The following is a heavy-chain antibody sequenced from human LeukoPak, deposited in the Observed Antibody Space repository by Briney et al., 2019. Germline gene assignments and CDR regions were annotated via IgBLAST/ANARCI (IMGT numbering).Heavy chain of an antibody. CDR3: ARDFGYSSSWDGGSWFDP. J-gene: IGHJ5*02. CDR2: INPNSGGT. V-gene: IGHV1-2*02. D-gene: IGHD6-13*01. CDR1: GYTFTGYY. Sequence: GASVKVSCKASGYTFTGYYMHWVRQAPEQGLEWMGWINPNSGGTNYAQKFQGRVTMTRDTSISTAYMELSRLRSDDTAVYYCARDFGYSSSWDGGSWFDPWGQGTLVTVSS.